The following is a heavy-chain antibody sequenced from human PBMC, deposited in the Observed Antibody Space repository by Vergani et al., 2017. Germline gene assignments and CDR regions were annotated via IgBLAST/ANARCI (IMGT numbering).Heavy chain of an antibody. CDR1: GCSFSSHA. CDR2: ISNDGSKK. D-gene: IGHD2-2*01. Sequence: QVQLAESGGGRVQPGRSLRLSCAASGCSFSSHAIHWVRQAPGKGLEWVAVISNDGSKKYYADSVKGRFTISRDNSKNTLYLQMDNLRAEDTATYYCAKDRGYCSSTTCLWALDGWGQGTLVTVSS. V-gene: IGHV3-30*18. J-gene: IGHJ4*02. CDR3: AKDRGYCSSTTCLWALDG.